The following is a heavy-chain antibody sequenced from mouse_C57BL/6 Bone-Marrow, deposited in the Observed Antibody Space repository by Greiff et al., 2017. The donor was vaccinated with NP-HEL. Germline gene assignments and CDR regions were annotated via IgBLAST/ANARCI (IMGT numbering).Heavy chain of an antibody. J-gene: IGHJ4*01. CDR3: ARTLYYSNSDYYAMDY. D-gene: IGHD2-5*01. Sequence: VQLKESGPGLVKPSQSLSLTCSVTGYSITSGYYWNWIRQFPGNKLEWMGYISYDGSNNYNPSLKNRISITRDTSKNQFFLKLNSVTTEDTATYYCARTLYYSNSDYYAMDYWGQGTSVTVSS. CDR2: ISYDGSN. V-gene: IGHV3-6*01. CDR1: GYSITSGYY.